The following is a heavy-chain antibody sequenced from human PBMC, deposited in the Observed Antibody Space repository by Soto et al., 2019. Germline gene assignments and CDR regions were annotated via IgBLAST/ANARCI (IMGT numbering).Heavy chain of an antibody. CDR2: TYYRSKWYN. CDR3: ATVALIAAAGTYYHGMDV. V-gene: IGHV6-1*01. Sequence: SQTLSLTCAISGDSVSSNSAAWNWIRQSPSRGLEWLERTYYRSKWYNDYAVSVKSRITINPDTSKNQFSLQQNSVTPEDTAVYYCATVALIAAAGTYYHGMDVWGQGTTVTVSS. CDR1: GDSVSSNSAA. J-gene: IGHJ6*02. D-gene: IGHD6-13*01.